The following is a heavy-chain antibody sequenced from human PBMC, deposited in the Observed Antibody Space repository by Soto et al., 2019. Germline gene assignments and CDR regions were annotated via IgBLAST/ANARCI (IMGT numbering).Heavy chain of an antibody. Sequence: SETLSLTCTVSGGSISSYYWSLIRQPPGKGLEWIGYIYYSGSTHYNPSLKSRATISVDTSKNQFSLKLSSVTAADTAVYYCASLASSGWYEFDYWGQGTLVTVSS. CDR1: GGSISSYY. D-gene: IGHD6-19*01. CDR3: ASLASSGWYEFDY. J-gene: IGHJ4*02. CDR2: IYYSGST. V-gene: IGHV4-59*01.